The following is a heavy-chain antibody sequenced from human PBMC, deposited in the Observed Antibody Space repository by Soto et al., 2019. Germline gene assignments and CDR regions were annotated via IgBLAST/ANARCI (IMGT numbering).Heavy chain of an antibody. CDR2: TSYDGSNT. V-gene: IGHV3-30*18. J-gene: IGHJ4*02. CDR1: GFSFSSYG. Sequence: GGSLRLSCAASGFSFSSYGMHWVRQAPGKGLQWVAVTSYDGSNTYYADSVKGRFTISRDNSKNTLYPQMNSLRAEDTAVYYCAKGLSYQWLAVDYWGQGTLVTVSS. CDR3: AKGLSYQWLAVDY. D-gene: IGHD6-19*01.